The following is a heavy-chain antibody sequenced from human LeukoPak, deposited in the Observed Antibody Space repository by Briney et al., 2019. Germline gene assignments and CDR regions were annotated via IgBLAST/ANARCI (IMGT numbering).Heavy chain of an antibody. J-gene: IGHJ3*02. CDR1: GGSISSSSYY. Sequence: SETLSLTCAVSGGSISSSSYYWGWIRQPPGKGLEWIGYIYYSGSTNYNPSLKSRVTISVDTSKNQFSLKLSSVTAADTAVYYCARGAYSSGRGAFDIWGQGTMVTVSS. CDR2: IYYSGST. D-gene: IGHD6-19*01. CDR3: ARGAYSSGRGAFDI. V-gene: IGHV4-61*05.